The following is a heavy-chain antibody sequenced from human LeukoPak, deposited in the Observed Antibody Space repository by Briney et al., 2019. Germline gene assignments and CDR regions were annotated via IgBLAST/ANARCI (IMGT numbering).Heavy chain of an antibody. Sequence: KSSETLSLTCTVSGGSISSYYWSWIRQPPGKGLEWIGSIFYSGTTYYNPSLKSRVTISIDTSKNQFSLKLSSVTAADTAVYYCAGEYSSAAGFWGQGTLVTVSS. CDR1: GGSISSYY. V-gene: IGHV4-59*05. CDR2: IFYSGTT. D-gene: IGHD6-19*01. J-gene: IGHJ1*01. CDR3: AGEYSSAAGF.